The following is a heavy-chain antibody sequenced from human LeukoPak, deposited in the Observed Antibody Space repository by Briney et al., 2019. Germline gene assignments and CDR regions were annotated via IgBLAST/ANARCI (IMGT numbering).Heavy chain of an antibody. CDR1: GGSISSYY. CDR2: IYYTGST. Sequence: SETLSLTCTVSGGSISSYYWSWIRQPPGKGLEWIGYIYYTGSTSYNPSLKSRVTISVDTSKNQFSLKLRSVTAADTAVYYCARVGFGNTPHPIDYWGQGTLITVSS. J-gene: IGHJ4*02. V-gene: IGHV4-59*01. CDR3: ARVGFGNTPHPIDY. D-gene: IGHD4-23*01.